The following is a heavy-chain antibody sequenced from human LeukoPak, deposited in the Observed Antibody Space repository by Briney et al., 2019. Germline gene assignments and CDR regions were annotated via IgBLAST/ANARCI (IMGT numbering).Heavy chain of an antibody. CDR3: ARSAIWFGELHDAFDI. D-gene: IGHD3-10*01. CDR2: IYHSGST. V-gene: IGHV4-30-2*02. CDR1: GGSISSGGYY. J-gene: IGHJ3*02. Sequence: TSETLSLTCTVSGGSISSGGYYWSWIRQPPGKGLEWIGYIYHSGSTYYNPSLKSRVTISVDTSKNQFSLKLSSVTAADTAVYYCARSAIWFGELHDAFDIWGQGTMVTVSS.